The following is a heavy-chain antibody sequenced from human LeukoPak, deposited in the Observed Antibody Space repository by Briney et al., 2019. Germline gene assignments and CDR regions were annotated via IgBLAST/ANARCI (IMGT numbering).Heavy chain of an antibody. CDR2: MSYDGSNK. J-gene: IGHJ6*02. V-gene: IGHV3-30-3*01. CDR1: GFTFSSYN. D-gene: IGHD2-8*01. Sequence: GGSLRLSCAASGFTFSSYNIHWVRQAPGKGLEWVAVMSYDGSNKYYADSVKGRFTISRDNSQNTVYLQMNSLRAEDPAVYYCARGSRYCTNGVCYLERYYYYGMDVWGQGTTVTVSS. CDR3: ARGSRYCTNGVCYLERYYYYGMDV.